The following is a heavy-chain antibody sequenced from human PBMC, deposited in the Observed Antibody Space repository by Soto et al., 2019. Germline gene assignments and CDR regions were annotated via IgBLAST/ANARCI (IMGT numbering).Heavy chain of an antibody. J-gene: IGHJ6*03. V-gene: IGHV3-30*18. Sequence: QVQLVESGGGVVQPGRSLRLSCAASGFTFNNYAMHWVRQAPGKGLEWVALISSDGNTKYYADSVRGRFTLSRDNSKNTLYLQMSSLRAEDSALYYCAKDSPYGAGWGSYMDVWGKGTTVTVSS. CDR1: GFTFNNYA. CDR2: ISSDGNTK. CDR3: AKDSPYGAGWGSYMDV. D-gene: IGHD2-21*01.